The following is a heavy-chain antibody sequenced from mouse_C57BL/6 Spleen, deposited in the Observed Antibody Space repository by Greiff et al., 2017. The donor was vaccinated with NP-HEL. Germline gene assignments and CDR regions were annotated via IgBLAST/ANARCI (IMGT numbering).Heavy chain of an antibody. CDR1: GYTFTDYE. Sequence: QVHVKQSGAELVRPGASVTLSCKASGYTFTDYEMHWVKQTPVHGLEWIGAIDPETGGTAYNQKFKGKAILTADKSSSTAYMELRSLTSEDSAVYYCAHYYGSSSGYYFDYWGQGTTLTVSS. D-gene: IGHD1-1*01. J-gene: IGHJ2*01. CDR3: AHYYGSSSGYYFDY. V-gene: IGHV1-15*01. CDR2: IDPETGGT.